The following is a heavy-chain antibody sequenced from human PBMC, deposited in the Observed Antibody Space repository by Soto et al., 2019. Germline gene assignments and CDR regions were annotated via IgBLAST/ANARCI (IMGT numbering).Heavy chain of an antibody. CDR2: INPHGGST. CDR1: RDTFTSYY. Sequence: ASVKVSCKAPRDTFTSYYINWVRQAPGQGLEWMGVINPHGGSTAYAQKFKSRVTLTRDTFASTVYMEVSSLTSEDTAMYYCARSSGGNFGIIIEGTNWFAPWGQGTLVTVSS. J-gene: IGHJ5*02. D-gene: IGHD1-26*01. CDR3: ARSSGGNFGIIIEGTNWFAP. V-gene: IGHV1-46*01.